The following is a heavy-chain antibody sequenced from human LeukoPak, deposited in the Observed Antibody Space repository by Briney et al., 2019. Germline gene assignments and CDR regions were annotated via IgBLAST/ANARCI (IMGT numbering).Heavy chain of an antibody. J-gene: IGHJ4*02. Sequence: GGSLRLSCAASGFTFSDYYMSWIRQAPGKGLEWVSYISSSSSYTNYADSVKGRFTVSRDNAKNSLSLQMNSLRTEDTALYYCARARLATGYYFDCWGQGTLVTVSS. CDR2: ISSSSSYT. V-gene: IGHV3-11*05. D-gene: IGHD3-9*01. CDR3: ARARLATGYYFDC. CDR1: GFTFSDYY.